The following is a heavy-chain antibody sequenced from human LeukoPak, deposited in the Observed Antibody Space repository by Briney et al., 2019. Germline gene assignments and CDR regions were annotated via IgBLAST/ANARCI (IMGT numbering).Heavy chain of an antibody. J-gene: IGHJ3*02. V-gene: IGHV1-18*01. D-gene: IGHD2-21*02. CDR3: ARSCGGDCYAFDI. CDR2: ISAYSTYIGET. CDR1: GYTFTSFG. Sequence: ASVKVSCRASGYTFTSFGISWLRQAPGQGLEWVGWISAYSTYIGETKYAQRLQGRVTMTTDTSTSTAYMELSSLRSEDTAVYYCARSCGGDCYAFDIWGQGTMVTVSS.